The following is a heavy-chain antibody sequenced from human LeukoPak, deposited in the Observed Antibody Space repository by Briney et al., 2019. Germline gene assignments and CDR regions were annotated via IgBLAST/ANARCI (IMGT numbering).Heavy chain of an antibody. CDR3: ARDPAAAGTVWFDP. CDR2: ITTRSSYI. Sequence: KPGGSLRLSCAASGFTFSSYAMNWVRQAAGKGLEWVSSITTRSSYIYYADSVKGRFNISRDDARNSLYLQMNSLRADDTAVYYCARDPAAAGTVWFDPWGQGTLVTVSS. J-gene: IGHJ5*02. CDR1: GFTFSSYA. V-gene: IGHV3-21*01. D-gene: IGHD6-13*01.